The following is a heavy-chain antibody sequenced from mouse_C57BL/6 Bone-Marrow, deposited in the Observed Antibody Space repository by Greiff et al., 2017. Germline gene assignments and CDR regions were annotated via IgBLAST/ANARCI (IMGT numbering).Heavy chain of an antibody. J-gene: IGHJ4*01. CDR2: LDPSDSYT. CDR3: ARNAAYYSNYFYYYAMDY. CDR1: GYTFTSYW. D-gene: IGHD2-5*01. V-gene: IGHV1-69*01. Sequence: VQLQQPGAELVMPGASVKLSCKASGYTFTSYWMHWVKQRPGQGLEWIGELDPSDSYTNYNQKFKGKSTLTVDQSSSTAYMQLSSLTSEDSAVYYCARNAAYYSNYFYYYAMDYWGQRTSVTVSS.